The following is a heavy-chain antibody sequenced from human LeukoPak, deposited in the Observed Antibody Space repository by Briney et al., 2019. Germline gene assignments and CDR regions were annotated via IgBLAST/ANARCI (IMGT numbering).Heavy chain of an antibody. Sequence: PSETLSLTCAVYGGSFSDYYWRWIRQSPGKGLEWIGEINHSGSTNYNPSLESRVTISVDTSKNQFSLKLSSVTAADTAVYYCTRGRITMFRGASGGRSYYFDYWGQGTLVTVSS. CDR2: INHSGST. CDR3: TRGRITMFRGASGGRSYYFDY. V-gene: IGHV4-34*01. CDR1: GGSFSDYY. D-gene: IGHD3-10*01. J-gene: IGHJ4*02.